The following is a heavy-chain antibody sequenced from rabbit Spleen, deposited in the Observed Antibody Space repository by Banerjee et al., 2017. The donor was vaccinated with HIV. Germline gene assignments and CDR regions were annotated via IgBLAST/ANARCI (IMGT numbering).Heavy chain of an antibody. D-gene: IGHD4-2*01. CDR1: GLSFSSNYF. J-gene: IGHJ4*01. CDR2: IDAGSSGST. V-gene: IGHV1S45*01. Sequence: QEQLEESGGDLVKPEGSLTLTCTASGLSFSSNYFMSWVRQAPGKGLEWIACIDAGSSGSTAYANWVNGRFTISKTSSTTVTLQMTSLTAADTATYFCARDLAGYVGFGYISYLDLWGPGTLVTVS. CDR3: ARDLAGYVGFGYISYLDL.